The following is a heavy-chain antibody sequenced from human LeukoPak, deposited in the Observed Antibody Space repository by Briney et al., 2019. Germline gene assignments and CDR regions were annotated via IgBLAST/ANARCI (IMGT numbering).Heavy chain of an antibody. CDR1: GYTFTSYG. CDR2: ISAYNGNT. D-gene: IGHD2-2*02. J-gene: IGHJ6*02. CDR3: ARGMGRTPNCSSTSCYNPYYYYGMDV. Sequence: ASVKVSCKASGYTFTSYGISWVRQAPGQGLEWMGWISAYNGNTNYAQKLQGRVTMTTDTSTSTAYMELRSLRSDDTAVYYCARGMGRTPNCSSTSCYNPYYYYGMDVWGQGTTVTVSS. V-gene: IGHV1-18*01.